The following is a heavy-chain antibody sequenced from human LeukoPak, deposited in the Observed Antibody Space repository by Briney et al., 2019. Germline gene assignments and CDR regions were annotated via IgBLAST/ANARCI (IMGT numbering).Heavy chain of an antibody. CDR1: GYTFTGYY. J-gene: IGHJ4*02. CDR2: INPNSGGT. CDR3: ARGQQLASN. Sequence: ASVKVSCKASGYTFTGYYIYWVRQAPGQGLDWMGWINPNSGGTNYAQKFQGRVTMTREMSISTAYMELSRLRSDDTAVYYCARGQQLASNWGQGTLVTVSS. D-gene: IGHD6-13*01. V-gene: IGHV1-2*02.